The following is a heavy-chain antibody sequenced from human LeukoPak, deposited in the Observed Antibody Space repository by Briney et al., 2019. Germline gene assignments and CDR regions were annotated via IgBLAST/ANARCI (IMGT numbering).Heavy chain of an antibody. CDR2: IKSDGST. Sequence: GGSLRLSCVASGFTFTNAWMTWVRQAPGKGLEWVGRIKSDGSTRYADSVKGRFTISRDNAKNTVSLQMNSLRAEDTGVYYCARAPSEIGGYYPEYFRHWGQGTLVTVSP. CDR1: GFTFTNAW. D-gene: IGHD3-22*01. CDR3: ARAPSEIGGYYPEYFRH. V-gene: IGHV3-74*01. J-gene: IGHJ1*01.